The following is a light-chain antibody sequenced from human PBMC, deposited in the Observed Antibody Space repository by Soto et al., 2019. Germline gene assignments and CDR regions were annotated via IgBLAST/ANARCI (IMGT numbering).Light chain of an antibody. CDR2: GAS. Sequence: EIVLTQSPGTLSLSPGERATLSCRASQSVSSTYLVWYQQKPGHAPRLLIYGASSRAIGIPDRFSGSGSGTDFTLTISRLEPADFAVYYCQQYGSSPPITFGQGTRLEIK. J-gene: IGKJ5*01. CDR1: QSVSSTY. V-gene: IGKV3-20*01. CDR3: QQYGSSPPIT.